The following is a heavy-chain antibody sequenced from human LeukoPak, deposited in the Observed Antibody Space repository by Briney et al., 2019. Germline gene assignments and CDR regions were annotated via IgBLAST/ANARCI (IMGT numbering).Heavy chain of an antibody. CDR1: GYTFTSYG. V-gene: IGHV1-18*04. D-gene: IGHD3-10*01. J-gene: IGHJ4*02. Sequence: EASVEVSCKASGYTFTSYGISWVRQAPGQGLEWMGWISAYNGNTNYAQKLQGRVTMTTDTSTSTAYMELRSLRSDDTAVYYCARDDYYGSGSEPDYWGQGTLSPSPQ. CDR3: ARDDYYGSGSEPDY. CDR2: ISAYNGNT.